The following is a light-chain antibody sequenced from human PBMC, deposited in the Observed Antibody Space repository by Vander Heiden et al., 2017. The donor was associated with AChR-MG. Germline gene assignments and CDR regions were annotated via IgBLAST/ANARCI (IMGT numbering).Light chain of an antibody. Sequence: YALTPPPSASVAPGQPARPTCGSNDSGDKRVHWYQQRPGQAPVLVVHDGSDRYSGIPGRFSGSNSGKTATLTINRGETGDEADYYCQVWDSGGDHVVFGGGTKLTVV. V-gene: IGLV3-21*02. CDR3: QVWDSGGDHVV. J-gene: IGLJ3*02. CDR2: DGS. CDR1: DSGDKR.